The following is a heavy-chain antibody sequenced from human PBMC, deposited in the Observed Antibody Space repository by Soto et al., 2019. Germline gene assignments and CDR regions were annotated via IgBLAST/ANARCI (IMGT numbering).Heavy chain of an antibody. V-gene: IGHV3-23*01. CDR1: GVIFSNDA. Sequence: VGSLRLSCAASGVIFSNDAMSWVRQSPGKGLEWVSSISGSGATTYYPDSVKGRFTISRDNSKNTLYLQKNNLRAEDTAVYYCATVGIPRRYNLPKLEFDSWGQGSLVTVSS. CDR2: ISGSGATT. D-gene: IGHD1-1*01. J-gene: IGHJ4*02. CDR3: ATVGIPRRYNLPKLEFDS.